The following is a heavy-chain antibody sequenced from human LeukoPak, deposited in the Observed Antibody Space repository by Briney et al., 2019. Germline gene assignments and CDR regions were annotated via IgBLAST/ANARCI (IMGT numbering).Heavy chain of an antibody. Sequence: SETLSLTCTVSGDSISSYYWGWIRQPPGKGLEWIGYIHYSGSTNYNPSLKSRVTISVDTSKNQFSLILSSVTTADTAVYYCAREVVAAAGTVDYWGQGTLVTVSS. CDR3: AREVVAAAGTVDY. CDR2: IHYSGST. D-gene: IGHD6-13*01. J-gene: IGHJ4*02. CDR1: GDSISSYY. V-gene: IGHV4-59*01.